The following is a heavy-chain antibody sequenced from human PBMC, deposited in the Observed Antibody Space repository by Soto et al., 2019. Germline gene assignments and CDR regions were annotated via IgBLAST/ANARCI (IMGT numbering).Heavy chain of an antibody. J-gene: IGHJ6*02. CDR2: INHSGST. Sequence: QVQLQQWGAGLLKPSETLSLTCAVYGGSFSGYYWSWIRQPPGKGLEWIGEINHSGSTNYNPSLKSRVTISVDTSKNQFSLKLSSVTAADTAVYYCARERLIRSGPTWYYYYGMDVWGQGTTVTVSS. D-gene: IGHD3-3*01. V-gene: IGHV4-34*01. CDR3: ARERLIRSGPTWYYYYGMDV. CDR1: GGSFSGYY.